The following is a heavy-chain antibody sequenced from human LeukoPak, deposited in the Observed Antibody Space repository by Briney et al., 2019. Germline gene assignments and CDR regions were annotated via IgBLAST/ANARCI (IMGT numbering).Heavy chain of an antibody. D-gene: IGHD2-21*01. V-gene: IGHV4-34*01. CDR2: INHSGST. CDR1: GGSFSGYY. J-gene: IGHJ4*02. CDR3: ARGGPEDIPEY. Sequence: PSETLSLTCAVYGGSFSGYYWSWIRQPPGKGLEWIGEINHSGSTNYNPSLKSRVTISQDTFKNRFSLKLSSVTAADTAVYYCARGGPEDIPEYWGQGTLVTVSS.